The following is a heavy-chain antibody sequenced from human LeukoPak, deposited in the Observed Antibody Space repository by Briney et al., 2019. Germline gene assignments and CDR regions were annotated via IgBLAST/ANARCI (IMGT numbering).Heavy chain of an antibody. J-gene: IGHJ4*02. Sequence: GGTLRLSCAASGFTVSSNYMSWVRQAPGKGLEWVSVIYSGGSTYYADSVKGRFTISRDNSKNTLYLQMNSLRAEDTAVYYCAYSSSWRKFDYWGQGTLVTVSS. D-gene: IGHD6-13*01. CDR1: GFTVSSNY. V-gene: IGHV3-66*01. CDR2: IYSGGST. CDR3: AYSSSWRKFDY.